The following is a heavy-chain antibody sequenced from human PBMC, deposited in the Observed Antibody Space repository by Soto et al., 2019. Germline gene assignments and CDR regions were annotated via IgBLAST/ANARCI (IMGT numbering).Heavy chain of an antibody. Sequence: PGGSLRLSCAASGFTFSSYAMSWVRQAPGKGLEWVSAISGSGGSTYYADSVKGRFTISRDNSKNTLYLQMNSLGAEDTAVYYCAKAPFGVVPVLNYYMDVWGKGTTVTVSS. CDR2: ISGSGGST. CDR1: GFTFSSYA. D-gene: IGHD3-3*01. V-gene: IGHV3-23*01. CDR3: AKAPFGVVPVLNYYMDV. J-gene: IGHJ6*03.